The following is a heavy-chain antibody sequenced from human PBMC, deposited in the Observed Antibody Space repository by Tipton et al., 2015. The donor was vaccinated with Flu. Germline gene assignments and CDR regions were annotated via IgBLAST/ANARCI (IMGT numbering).Heavy chain of an antibody. CDR2: IYSGGST. V-gene: IGHV3-66*01. J-gene: IGHJ4*02. CDR1: GFTVSSNY. Sequence: SLRLSCAASGFTVSSNYMSWVRQAPGKGLEWVSVIYSGGSTYYADSVKGRFTISRDNSKNTLYLQMNSLRAEDTAVYYCAIMTTVVKVPNYWGQGTLVTVSS. CDR3: AIMTTVVKVPNY. D-gene: IGHD4-23*01.